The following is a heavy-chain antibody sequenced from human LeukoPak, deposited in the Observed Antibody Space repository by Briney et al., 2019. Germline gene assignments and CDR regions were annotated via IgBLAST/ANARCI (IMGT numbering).Heavy chain of an antibody. Sequence: GGSLRLYCAASGFTFDDYAMHWVRRAPGKGLDMVSGISWNSGSIGYADSVKGRFTISRDNAKNSLYLQMNSLRAEDTALYYCAKDRGYSYGLDYWGQGTLVTVSS. D-gene: IGHD5-18*01. V-gene: IGHV3-9*01. J-gene: IGHJ4*02. CDR2: ISWNSGSI. CDR3: AKDRGYSYGLDY. CDR1: GFTFDDYA.